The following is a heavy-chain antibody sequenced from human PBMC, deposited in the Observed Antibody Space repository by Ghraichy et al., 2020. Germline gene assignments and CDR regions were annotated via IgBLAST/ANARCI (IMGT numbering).Heavy chain of an antibody. V-gene: IGHV4-34*01. CDR3: ARGRPSRYCSSTSCYARISAFDI. J-gene: IGHJ3*02. Sequence: SETPSLTCAVYGGSFSGYYWSWIRQPPGKGLEWIGEINHSGSTNYNPSLKSRVTISVDTSKNQFSLKLSSVTAADTAVYYCARGRPSRYCSSTSCYARISAFDIWGQGTMVTVSS. CDR2: INHSGST. CDR1: GGSFSGYY. D-gene: IGHD2-2*01.